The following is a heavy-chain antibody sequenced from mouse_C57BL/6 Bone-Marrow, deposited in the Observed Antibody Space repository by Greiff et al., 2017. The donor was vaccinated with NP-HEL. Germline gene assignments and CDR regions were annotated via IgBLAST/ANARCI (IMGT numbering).Heavy chain of an antibody. J-gene: IGHJ1*03. V-gene: IGHV1-47*01. CDR1: GYTFTTYP. CDR2: FHPYNDDT. D-gene: IGHD1-1*01. Sequence: QVHVKQSGAELVKPGASVKMSCKASGYTFTTYPIEWMKQNHGKSLEWIGNFHPYNDDTKYNEKFKGKATLTVEKSSSTVYLELSRLTSDDSAVYYCARRRYYGSRALYWYFDVWGTGTTVTVSS. CDR3: ARRRYYGSRALYWYFDV.